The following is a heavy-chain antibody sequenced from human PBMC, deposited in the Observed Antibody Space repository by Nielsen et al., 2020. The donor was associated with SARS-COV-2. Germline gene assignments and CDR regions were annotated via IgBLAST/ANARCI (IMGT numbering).Heavy chain of an antibody. CDR2: IKNDGSDE. CDR3: AKENRDFDH. D-gene: IGHD1-14*01. CDR1: GFTFGSYW. V-gene: IGHV3-30*02. Sequence: GESLKISCAASGFTFGSYWMTWVRQAPGRGLEWVAFIKNDGSDELYGDSVEGRFTISRDNSKNTLYLQMNSLRPEDTAVYYCAKENRDFDHWGQGTLVTVSS. J-gene: IGHJ4*02.